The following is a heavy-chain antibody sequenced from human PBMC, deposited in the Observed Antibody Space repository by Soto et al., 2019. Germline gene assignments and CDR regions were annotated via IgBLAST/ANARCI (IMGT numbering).Heavy chain of an antibody. CDR3: ARVSYDSSGYYKIPRDYFDY. J-gene: IGHJ4*02. CDR2: ISAYNGNT. D-gene: IGHD3-22*01. V-gene: IGHV1-18*01. Sequence: GASVKVSCKASGYPFTSYGISCVRQAPGQGLEWMGWISAYNGNTNYAQKLQGRVTMTTDTSTSTAYMELRSLRSDDTAVYYCARVSYDSSGYYKIPRDYFDYWGQGTLVTVSS. CDR1: GYPFTSYG.